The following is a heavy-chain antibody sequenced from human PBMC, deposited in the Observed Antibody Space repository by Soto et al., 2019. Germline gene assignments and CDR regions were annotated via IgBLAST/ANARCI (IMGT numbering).Heavy chain of an antibody. J-gene: IGHJ6*02. CDR3: AKDITQQPTYYYYYGMDV. D-gene: IGHD6-13*01. CDR1: GFTFDDYT. Sequence: EVQLVESGGVVVQPGGSPRLSCAASGFTFDDYTMHWVRQAPGKGLEWVSLISWDGGSTYYADSVKGRFTISRDNSKNSLYLQMNSLRTEDTALYYCAKDITQQPTYYYYYGMDVWGQGTTVTVSS. CDR2: ISWDGGST. V-gene: IGHV3-43*01.